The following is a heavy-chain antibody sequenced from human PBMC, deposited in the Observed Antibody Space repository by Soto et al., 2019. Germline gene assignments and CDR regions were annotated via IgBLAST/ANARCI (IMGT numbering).Heavy chain of an antibody. V-gene: IGHV1-24*01. CDR3: ARANYYDFFILYCPQKGPPRPHYYYGRDV. D-gene: IGHD3-3*01. CDR1: GYSLTDLS. Sequence: ASVKVSCKVSGYSLTDLSIHWVRQGRGKGLEWMGGFDPENVETSYAQKFQGRVTMTRDTSASTVYMELSSLRSEDTAVYYCARANYYDFFILYCPQKGPPRPHYYYGRDVWGQGTTVTVSS. J-gene: IGHJ6*02. CDR2: FDPENVET.